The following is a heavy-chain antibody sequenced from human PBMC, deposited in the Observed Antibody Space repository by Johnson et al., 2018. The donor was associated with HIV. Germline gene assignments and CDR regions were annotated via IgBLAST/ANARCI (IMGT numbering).Heavy chain of an antibody. Sequence: VQLVESGGGLVQPGGSLRLSCAASGFTFSSYWMHWVRQAPGKGLVWVSRINSDGSSTSYADSVKGRFTISRDNAKNTLYLQVNSLRAEDTAVYYCARSGGVAGLDAFDIWGQGTMVTVSS. J-gene: IGHJ3*02. D-gene: IGHD3-16*01. CDR3: ARSGGVAGLDAFDI. CDR2: INSDGSST. V-gene: IGHV3-74*02. CDR1: GFTFSSYW.